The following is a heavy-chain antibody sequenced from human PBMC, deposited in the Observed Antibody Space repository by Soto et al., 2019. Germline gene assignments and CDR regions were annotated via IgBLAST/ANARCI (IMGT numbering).Heavy chain of an antibody. V-gene: IGHV1-46*01. Sequence: GASVKVSCKASGYTFTSYYMHWVRQAPGQGLEWMGIINPSGGSTSYAQKFQGRVTMTRDTSTSTVHMELSSLRSEDTAVYYCAREVAAAGSEYNWFDPWGQGTLVTVSS. D-gene: IGHD6-13*01. J-gene: IGHJ5*02. CDR1: GYTFTSYY. CDR2: INPSGGST. CDR3: AREVAAAGSEYNWFDP.